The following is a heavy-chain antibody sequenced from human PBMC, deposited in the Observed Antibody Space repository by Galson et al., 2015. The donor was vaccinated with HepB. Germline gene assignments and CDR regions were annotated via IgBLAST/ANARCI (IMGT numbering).Heavy chain of an antibody. J-gene: IGHJ4*02. Sequence: SVKVSCKASGGTFSSYAISWVRQAPGQGPEWMGRIIPILGIANYAQKFQGRVTITADKSTSTAYMELSSLRSEDTAVYYCAGGTAAAGGGAIDYWGQGTLVTVSS. CDR3: AGGTAAAGGGAIDY. CDR1: GGTFSSYA. V-gene: IGHV1-69*04. D-gene: IGHD6-13*01. CDR2: IIPILGIA.